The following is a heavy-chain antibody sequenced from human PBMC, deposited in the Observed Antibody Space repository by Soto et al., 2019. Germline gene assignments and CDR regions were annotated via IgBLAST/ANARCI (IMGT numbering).Heavy chain of an antibody. V-gene: IGHV4-39*01. CDR3: ASHSYYYENSGYYWQ. CDR1: GGSISSNNHY. Sequence: QLQLQESGPGLMKPSETLSLTCTVSGGSISSNNHYWGWIRQSPGQGLEWIVCFYYSGSTYYNPSLNCRVTISVATSKNHFSLKLTSVTAADPAVCYCASHSYYYENSGYYWQWRQGTMVIVSA. CDR2: FYYSGST. J-gene: IGHJ3*01. D-gene: IGHD3-22*01.